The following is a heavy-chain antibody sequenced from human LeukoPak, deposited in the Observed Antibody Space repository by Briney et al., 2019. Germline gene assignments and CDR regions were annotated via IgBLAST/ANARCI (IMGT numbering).Heavy chain of an antibody. CDR3: ARDLGYCSSTSCYPGGWFDP. CDR2: IYYSGST. J-gene: IGHJ5*02. D-gene: IGHD2-2*01. CDR1: GGSISSGGYY. V-gene: IGHV4-31*03. Sequence: PSETLSLTCTVSGGSISSGGYYWSWIRQHPGKGLEWIGYIYYSGSTYYNPSLKSRVTISVDTSKNQFSVKLSSVTAADTAVYYCARDLGYCSSTSCYPGGWFDPWGQGTLVTVSS.